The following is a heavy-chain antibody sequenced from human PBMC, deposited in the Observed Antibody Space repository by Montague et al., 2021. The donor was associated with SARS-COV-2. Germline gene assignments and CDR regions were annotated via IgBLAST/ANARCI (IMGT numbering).Heavy chain of an antibody. CDR2: IHYSGST. D-gene: IGHD2-21*02. J-gene: IGHJ3*02. Sequence: TLSLTCTVSGGSISSGGYYWSWIRQHSGRGLEWIGYIHYSGSTYYNPSLKSRVTISVGTSKNQLSLRLSAVTAADTAVYYCARQPTLEYCGGDCYLDAFDIWGQGTLVTVSS. CDR1: GGSISSGGYY. CDR3: ARQPTLEYCGGDCYLDAFDI. V-gene: IGHV4-31*03.